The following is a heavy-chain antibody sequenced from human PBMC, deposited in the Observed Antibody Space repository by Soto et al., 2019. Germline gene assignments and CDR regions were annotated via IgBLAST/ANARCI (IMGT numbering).Heavy chain of an antibody. CDR1: GFTFSSYW. CDR2: INSDGSST. J-gene: IGHJ4*02. D-gene: IGHD3-3*01. CDR3: ATYYDFWSGYSPSFDY. V-gene: IGHV3-74*01. Sequence: EVQLVESGGGLVQPGGSLRLSCAASGFTFSSYWMHWVRQAPGKGLVWVSRINSDGSSTSYADSVKGRFTISRDNAKNTLYLQMNSLRAEDTAVYYCATYYDFWSGYSPSFDYWGQVTLVTVSS.